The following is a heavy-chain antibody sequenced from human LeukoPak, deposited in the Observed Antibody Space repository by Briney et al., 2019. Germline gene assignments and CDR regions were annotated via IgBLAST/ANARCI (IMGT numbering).Heavy chain of an antibody. CDR1: GGSISSYY. D-gene: IGHD2/OR15-2a*01. V-gene: IGHV4-59*12. J-gene: IGHJ4*02. CDR2: IYYSGST. CDR3: ARRLSRY. Sequence: SETLSLTCTVSGGSISSYYWSWIRQPPGKGLEWIGYIYYSGSTNYNPSLKSRVTISVDTSKNQFSLKLSSVTAADTAVYYCARRLSRYWGQGTLVTVSS.